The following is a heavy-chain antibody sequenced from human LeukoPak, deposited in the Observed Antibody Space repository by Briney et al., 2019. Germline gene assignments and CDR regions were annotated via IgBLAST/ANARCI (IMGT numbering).Heavy chain of an antibody. CDR1: GYTFTSYG. Sequence: ASVKVSCKASGYTFTSYGISWVRQAPGQGLEWMGWISAYNGNTNYAQKLQGRVTMTTDTSTSTAYMELRSLRSDDTAVYYCARGEGYYDSSGYYPPKYYYYYGMDVWGQGTLVTVSS. CDR3: ARGEGYYDSSGYYPPKYYYYYGMDV. CDR2: ISAYNGNT. J-gene: IGHJ6*02. D-gene: IGHD3-22*01. V-gene: IGHV1-18*01.